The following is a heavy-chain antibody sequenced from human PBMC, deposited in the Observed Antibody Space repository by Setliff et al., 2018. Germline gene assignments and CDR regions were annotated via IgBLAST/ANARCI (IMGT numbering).Heavy chain of an antibody. D-gene: IGHD2-21*02. J-gene: IGHJ4*02. CDR3: ARDLGHGGDSDY. CDR2: IYYSGST. Sequence: SETLSLTCTVSGDSISRSSDYWGWIRQPPGKGLEWIGSIYYSGSTSYNPSLKSRVTISVDTSKNQFSLKLSSVTATDTAVYYCARDLGHGGDSDYWGQGILVTVSS. V-gene: IGHV4-39*02. CDR1: GDSISRSSDY.